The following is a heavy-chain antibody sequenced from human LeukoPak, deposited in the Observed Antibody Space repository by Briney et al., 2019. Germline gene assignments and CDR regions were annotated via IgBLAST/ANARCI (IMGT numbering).Heavy chain of an antibody. CDR1: GYTLTELS. Sequence: ASVKVSCKVSGYTLTELSLQWGRQAPGIWLELMGRINPNSGGTNYAQKFQGRVTMTRDTSISTAYMELSRLKSDDTAVYYCARALSSGWYGEYYWGQGTLVTVSS. D-gene: IGHD6-19*01. CDR2: INPNSGGT. J-gene: IGHJ4*02. V-gene: IGHV1-2*06. CDR3: ARALSSGWYGEYY.